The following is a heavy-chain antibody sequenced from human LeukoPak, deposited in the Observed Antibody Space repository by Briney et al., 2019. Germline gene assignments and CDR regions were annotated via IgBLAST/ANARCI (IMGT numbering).Heavy chain of an antibody. D-gene: IGHD5-18*01. J-gene: IGHJ4*02. CDR3: AKDRYSYAFEYSDS. V-gene: IGHV3-30*18. CDR2: ISNDGSKK. CDR1: GFTFSSYG. Sequence: GGSLRLSCAASGFTFSSYGMHWIRQAPGKGLDWVAVISNDGSKKYYADSVKGRFTISRDNSKNTLSLQVSSLRTEDTAVYYCAKDRYSYAFEYSDSWGQGTLVTVSS.